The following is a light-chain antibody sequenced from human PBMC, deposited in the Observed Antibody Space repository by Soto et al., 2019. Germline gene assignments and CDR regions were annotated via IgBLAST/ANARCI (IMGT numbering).Light chain of an antibody. Sequence: EIVLTQSPATLSLSPGERETISCRASQSVSSYLAWYQQKPGQAPRLLIYDASNRATGIPARFSGSGSGTDFTLTISSLEPEDFAVYYCQQRSNWPTFGQGTKV. J-gene: IGKJ1*01. CDR1: QSVSSY. V-gene: IGKV3-11*01. CDR2: DAS. CDR3: QQRSNWPT.